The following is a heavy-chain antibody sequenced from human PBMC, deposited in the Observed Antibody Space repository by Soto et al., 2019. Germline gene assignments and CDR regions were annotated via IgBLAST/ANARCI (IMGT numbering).Heavy chain of an antibody. J-gene: IGHJ4*02. CDR2: ISPYNGKT. Sequence: QVQLVQSGAEVKRPGASVKVSCKASGYTFRNYGITWVRQAPGQGLEWMAWISPYNGKTNYAQDLQGRVTMTTDTSTSTAYMELRSLTSEDTAMYYCARDLVSGSDFWRAYNGGYFDYWGQGTLVTVSS. V-gene: IGHV1-18*01. CDR3: ARDLVSGSDFWRAYNGGYFDY. CDR1: GYTFRNYG. D-gene: IGHD3-3*01.